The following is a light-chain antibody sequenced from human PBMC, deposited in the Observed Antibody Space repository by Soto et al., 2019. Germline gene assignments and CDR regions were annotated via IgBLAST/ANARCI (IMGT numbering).Light chain of an antibody. CDR3: QSYDSSLSVPWV. Sequence: QSVLTQPHSVSGAPGQRVTISCTGSSSNIGAGYDVHWYQQLPGTAPKLLIYGNSNRPSGVPDRFSGSKSGTSASLAITGLQAEDEADYYCQSYDSSLSVPWVFGGGTKLTVL. CDR1: SSNIGAGYD. J-gene: IGLJ3*02. CDR2: GNS. V-gene: IGLV1-40*01.